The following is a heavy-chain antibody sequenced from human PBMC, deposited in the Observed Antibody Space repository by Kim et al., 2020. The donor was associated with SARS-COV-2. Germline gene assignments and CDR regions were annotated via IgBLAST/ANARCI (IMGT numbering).Heavy chain of an antibody. Sequence: SETLSLTCTVSGGSISSGGYYWSWIRQHPGKGLEWIGYIYYSGSTYYNPSLKSRVTISVDTSKNQFSLKLSSVTAADTAVYYCARDQIYYYYGMDVWGQGTTVTVSS. CDR2: IYYSGST. CDR1: GGSISSGGYY. CDR3: ARDQIYYYYGMDV. V-gene: IGHV4-31*03. J-gene: IGHJ6*02.